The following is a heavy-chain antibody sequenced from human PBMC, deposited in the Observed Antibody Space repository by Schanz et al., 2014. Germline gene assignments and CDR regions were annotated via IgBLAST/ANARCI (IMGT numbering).Heavy chain of an antibody. CDR2: ISNSGTYT. CDR1: GFIFSNSW. V-gene: IGHV3-21*05. Sequence: EVQLVESGGGLVKPGESLRLSCAASGFIFSNSWMSWVRQAPGKGLEWISYISNSGTYTKYADSVKGRFTISRDNSKNTLFLQMSSLRAEDTAVYYCARDGDFDYWGQGTLVTDSS. CDR3: ARDGDFDY. J-gene: IGHJ4*02.